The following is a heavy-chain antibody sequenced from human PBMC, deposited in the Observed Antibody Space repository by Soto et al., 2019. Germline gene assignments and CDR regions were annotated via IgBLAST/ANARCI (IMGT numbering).Heavy chain of an antibody. D-gene: IGHD6-19*01. CDR1: GDIVSSNRAA. CDR2: TYYRSKWYN. J-gene: IGHJ4*02. Sequence: SQTLSLTCAISGDIVSSNRAAWNWIRQSPSRGLEWLGRTYYRSKWYNDYAVSVKSRITINPDTSKNQFSLQLNSVTPEDTAVYYCARAWGFSSGWYGSFYYRGKGTLVTVSS. V-gene: IGHV6-1*01. CDR3: ARAWGFSSGWYGSFYY.